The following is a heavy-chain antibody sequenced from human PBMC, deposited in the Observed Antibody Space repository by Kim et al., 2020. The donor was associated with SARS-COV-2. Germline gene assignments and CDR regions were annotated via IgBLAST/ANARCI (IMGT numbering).Heavy chain of an antibody. V-gene: IGHV4-59*08. CDR1: GGSISSYY. Sequence: SETLSLTCTVSGGSISSYYWSWIRQPPGKGLEWIGYIYYSGSTNYNPSLKSRVTISVDTSKNQFSLQLISVTAADTAVYYCSRPDPGLDGAFDFWGQGT. D-gene: IGHD6-19*01. J-gene: IGHJ3*01. CDR3: SRPDPGLDGAFDF. CDR2: IYYSGST.